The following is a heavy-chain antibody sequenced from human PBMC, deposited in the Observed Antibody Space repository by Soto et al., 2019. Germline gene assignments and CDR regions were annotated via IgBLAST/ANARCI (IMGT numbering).Heavy chain of an antibody. D-gene: IGHD6-19*01. CDR3: ARLPGALVAVLYIYPLDGREAMSDVDV. CDR1: GFTFNYYP. Sequence: QMQLVESGGGVVQPGASLRLSCAASGFTFNYYPMHWVRQTPGKGLEWVAAISFDGSNKYYADSVKGRFTISRDNSKNMLYLQMNSLRAEDAAVYYCARLPGALVAVLYIYPLDGREAMSDVDVWGQGTTVSVSS. J-gene: IGHJ6*02. V-gene: IGHV3-30-3*01. CDR2: ISFDGSNK.